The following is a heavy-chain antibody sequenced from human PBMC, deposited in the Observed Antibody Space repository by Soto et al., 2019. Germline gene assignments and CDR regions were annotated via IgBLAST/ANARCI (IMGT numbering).Heavy chain of an antibody. CDR3: ARSSDIVVVPAAIPPGY. V-gene: IGHV1-69*02. CDR2: IIPILGIA. CDR1: GGTFSSYT. Sequence: QVQLVQSGAEVKKPGSSVKVSCKASGGTFSSYTISWVRQAPGQGLEWMGRIIPILGIANYAQKFQGRVTITADKSTSTAHMELSRLRSEDTAVYYCARSSDIVVVPAAIPPGYWGQGTLVTVSS. D-gene: IGHD2-2*01. J-gene: IGHJ4*02.